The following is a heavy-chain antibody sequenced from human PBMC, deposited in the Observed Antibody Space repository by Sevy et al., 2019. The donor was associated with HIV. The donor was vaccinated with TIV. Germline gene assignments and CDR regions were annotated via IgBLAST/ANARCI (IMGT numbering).Heavy chain of an antibody. Sequence: GGSLRLSCTASGFTFRNFGMHWVRQVPGKGLEWVTFIRYDGSDKYYAASVKGRFTISRYDSKNTLYLQMDSLRAEDTAIYYCAKDLAGPGRRYFDYWGQGTLVTVSS. J-gene: IGHJ4*02. D-gene: IGHD6-13*01. V-gene: IGHV3-30*02. CDR3: AKDLAGPGRRYFDY. CDR1: GFTFRNFG. CDR2: IRYDGSDK.